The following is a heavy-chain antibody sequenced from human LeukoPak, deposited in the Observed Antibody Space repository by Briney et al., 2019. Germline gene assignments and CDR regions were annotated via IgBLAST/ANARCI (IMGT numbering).Heavy chain of an antibody. J-gene: IGHJ2*01. Sequence: PGGSLRLSCAASGFTFDNYCMHWVRQAPGKGPVWVSRINSDGSNTHSADSVKGRFTISRDNAKNTLYLQMNSLRAEDTAVYYCTREPSGTYWYFDLWGRGTLVTVSS. CDR2: INSDGSNT. CDR1: GFTFDNYC. CDR3: TREPSGTYWYFDL. V-gene: IGHV3-74*01. D-gene: IGHD1-26*01.